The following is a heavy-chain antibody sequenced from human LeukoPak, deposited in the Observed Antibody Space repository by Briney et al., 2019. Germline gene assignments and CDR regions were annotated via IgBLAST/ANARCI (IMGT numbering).Heavy chain of an antibody. V-gene: IGHV1-69*13. CDR2: IIPIFGTA. D-gene: IGHD5-12*01. CDR1: GGTFSSYA. CDR3: ARPRGVATIFDY. Sequence: ASVKVSCKASGGTFSSYAISWVRQAPGQGLEWMGGIIPIFGTANYAQKFQGRVTITADESTSTAYMELSSLRSEDTAVYYCARPRGVATIFDYWXQGTLVTVXS. J-gene: IGHJ4*02.